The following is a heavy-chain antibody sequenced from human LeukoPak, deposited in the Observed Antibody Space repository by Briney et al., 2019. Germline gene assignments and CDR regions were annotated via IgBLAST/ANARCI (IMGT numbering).Heavy chain of an antibody. V-gene: IGHV4-59*01. Sequence: SETLSLTCTVSGGSIGSYYWSWIRQPPGKGLEWIGYIYYSGSTNYRSSLKSRVTISVDTSKNQFSLRLSSVTAADTAIYFCARVPIRLVTTYAFDIWGQGTMVTVS. CDR3: ARVPIRLVTTYAFDI. J-gene: IGHJ3*02. CDR1: GGSIGSYY. CDR2: IYYSGST. D-gene: IGHD4-17*01.